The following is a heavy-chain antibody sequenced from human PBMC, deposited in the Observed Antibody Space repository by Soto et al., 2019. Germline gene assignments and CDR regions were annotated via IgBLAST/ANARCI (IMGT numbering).Heavy chain of an antibody. D-gene: IGHD3-10*01. Sequence: EASVEVSWTESGGAFSSNTSRWVRQAPGQGLEWMGRIIPILGIANYAQKFQGRVTITADKSTSTAYMELSSLRSEDTAVYYCARDYYGSGSYSPNWGQGTLVTVSS. J-gene: IGHJ1*01. CDR1: GGAFSSNT. CDR2: IIPILGIA. V-gene: IGHV1-69*02. CDR3: ARDYYGSGSYSPN.